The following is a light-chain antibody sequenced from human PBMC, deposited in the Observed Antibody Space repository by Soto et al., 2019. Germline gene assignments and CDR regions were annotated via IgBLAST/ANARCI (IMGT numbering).Light chain of an antibody. Sequence: QSALTQPASVSGSPGQSITISCTGTSSDVGGYNYVSWYQQHPGKAPKLMIYEVSNRPSWVSNRFSGSKSGNTASLTISGLQDEDEDDYFFSSYTSSSTLFGGGTKLTVL. J-gene: IGLJ3*02. CDR1: SSDVGGYNY. V-gene: IGLV2-14*01. CDR2: EVS. CDR3: SSYTSSSTL.